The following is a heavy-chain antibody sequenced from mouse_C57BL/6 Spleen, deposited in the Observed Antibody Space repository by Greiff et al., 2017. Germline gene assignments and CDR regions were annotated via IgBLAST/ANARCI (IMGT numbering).Heavy chain of an antibody. D-gene: IGHD1-1*01. CDR2: FYPGSGSI. CDR1: GYTFTEST. V-gene: IGHV1-62-2*01. J-gene: IGHJ3*01. Sequence: QVQLQQSGAELVKPGASVKLSCKASGYTFTESTIHWVKQRSGQGLEWIGWFYPGSGSITYNEKFKDKATLTADKSSSTVYIELSRLASEDSAVYFCARHEEGYGSSYGFAYWGQGTLVTVSA. CDR3: ARHEEGYGSSYGFAY.